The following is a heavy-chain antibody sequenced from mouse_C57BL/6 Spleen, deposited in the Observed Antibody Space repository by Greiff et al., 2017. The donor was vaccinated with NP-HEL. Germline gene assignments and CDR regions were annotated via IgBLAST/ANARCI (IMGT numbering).Heavy chain of an antibody. CDR2: IYPRSGNT. Sequence: VQLQESGAELARPGASVKLSCKASGYTFTSYGISWVKQRTGQGLEWIGEIYPRSGNTYYNEKFKGKATLTADKSSSTAYMELRSLTSEDSAVYFCARWNYYGSSFDYWGQGTTLTVSS. V-gene: IGHV1-81*01. D-gene: IGHD1-1*01. CDR1: GYTFTSYG. J-gene: IGHJ2*01. CDR3: ARWNYYGSSFDY.